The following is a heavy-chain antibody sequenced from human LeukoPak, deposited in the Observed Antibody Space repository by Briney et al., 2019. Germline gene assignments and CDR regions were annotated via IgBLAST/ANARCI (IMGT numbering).Heavy chain of an antibody. V-gene: IGHV3-30*03. CDR1: GFTFSGYG. J-gene: IGHJ6*02. CDR2: ISYDGSHK. Sequence: PGRSLRLSCAASGFTFSGYGMHWVRQAPGKGLEWVAVISYDGSHKYYADSVKGRFTISRDNAKNSLYLQMNSLRAEDTAVYYCASLATTVTYGMDVWGQGTTVTVSS. D-gene: IGHD4-17*01. CDR3: ASLATTVTYGMDV.